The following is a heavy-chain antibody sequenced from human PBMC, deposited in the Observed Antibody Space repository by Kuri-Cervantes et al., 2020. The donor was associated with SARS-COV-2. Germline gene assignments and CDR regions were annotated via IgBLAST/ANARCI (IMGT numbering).Heavy chain of an antibody. CDR2: INESGST. CDR3: ARGRTTVPPSYHYYMDV. J-gene: IGHJ6*03. D-gene: IGHD4-17*01. Sequence: GSLRLSCALYGGSLSDYSCSWIRQSPGRGLEWVGEINESGSTKLNPSLRGRVTLSIDTSKNHFSLNLTSVTAADTGVYYCARGRTTVPPSYHYYMDVWGKGTTVTVSS. CDR1: GGSLSDYS. V-gene: IGHV4-34*01.